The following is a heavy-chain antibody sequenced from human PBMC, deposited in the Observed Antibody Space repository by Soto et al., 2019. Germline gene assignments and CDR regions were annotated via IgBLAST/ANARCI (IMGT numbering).Heavy chain of an antibody. J-gene: IGHJ4*02. CDR1: GGSISSGDYY. CDR3: ARTYTSSWSPFDY. Sequence: PSETLSLTCTVSGGSISSGDYYWGWIRQPPGKGLEWIGSIYYSGSTYYNPSLKSRVTISVDTSKNQFSLRLSSVTAADTAVYYCARTYTSSWSPFDYWGQGTLVTVSS. CDR2: IYYSGST. V-gene: IGHV4-39*01. D-gene: IGHD6-13*01.